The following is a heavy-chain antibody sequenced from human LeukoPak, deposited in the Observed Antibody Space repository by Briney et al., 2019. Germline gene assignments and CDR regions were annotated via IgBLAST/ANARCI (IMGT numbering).Heavy chain of an antibody. D-gene: IGHD5-12*01. Sequence: GGSLRLSCVASGFTLGSYWMSWVRQAPGKGLEWVANIKQDGSEFYYVDAVKGRFTISRDNAKNPLYLQMNRLRADDTAVYYCASARGYSYNPLFDYWGQGTLVTVSS. CDR3: ASARGYSYNPLFDY. CDR1: GFTLGSYW. V-gene: IGHV3-7*02. J-gene: IGHJ4*02. CDR2: IKQDGSEF.